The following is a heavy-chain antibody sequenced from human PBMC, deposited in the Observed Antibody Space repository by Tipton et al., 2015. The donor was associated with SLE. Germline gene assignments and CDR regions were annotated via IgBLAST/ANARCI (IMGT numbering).Heavy chain of an antibody. CDR2: IYQSGNS. D-gene: IGHD3-22*01. CDR1: GFSISSGYY. J-gene: IGHJ4*02. CDR3: ARHDYDDNGYYSHYFDY. V-gene: IGHV4-38-2*01. Sequence: GLVKPSETLSLTCDVSGFSISSGYYWGWIRQPPGKGLEWIGSIYQSGNSYYNPSLKSRVSVSIDAFQNQLFLRLNSWTAADTAVYYCARHDYDDNGYYSHYFDYWGQGTLVTVSS.